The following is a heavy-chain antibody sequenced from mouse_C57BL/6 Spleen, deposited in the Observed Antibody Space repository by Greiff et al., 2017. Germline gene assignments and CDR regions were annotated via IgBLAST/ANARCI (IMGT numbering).Heavy chain of an antibody. J-gene: IGHJ3*01. Sequence: QVQLQQPGAELVKPGASVKVSCKASGYTFTSYWMPWVKQRPGQGLEWIGRIHPSDSDTNYNQKFKGKATLTVDKSSSTAYMPLSSRTSEDSAVYYCAINLGYGAFWGQGTLVTVSA. D-gene: IGHD2-14*01. CDR2: IHPSDSDT. CDR3: AINLGYGAF. V-gene: IGHV1-74*01. CDR1: GYTFTSYW.